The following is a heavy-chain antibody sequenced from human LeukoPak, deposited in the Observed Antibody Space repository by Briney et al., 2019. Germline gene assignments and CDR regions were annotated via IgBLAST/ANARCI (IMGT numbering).Heavy chain of an antibody. CDR1: GFTFSSYA. D-gene: IGHD3-10*01. CDR3: AKDQGYYGNTPPDY. V-gene: IGHV3-23*01. Sequence: GGSLRLSCAASGFTFSSYAMSWVRQAPGKGLEWVSGFSVSDATTYYADSVKGRFTITRDNSKNTLYLQMNSLRAEDTAVYYCAKDQGYYGNTPPDYWGQGTLVTVSS. J-gene: IGHJ4*02. CDR2: FSVSDATT.